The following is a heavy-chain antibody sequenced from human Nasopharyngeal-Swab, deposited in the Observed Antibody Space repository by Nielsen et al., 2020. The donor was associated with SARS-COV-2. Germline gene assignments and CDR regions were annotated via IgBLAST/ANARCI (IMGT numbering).Heavy chain of an antibody. CDR2: IYYSGST. Sequence: WSRKPPGKGLEWIGYIYYSGSTNYNPSLKSRVTISVDTSKNQFSLKLSSVTAADTAVYYCARRGTGGKKGAFDIWGQGTMVTVSS. V-gene: IGHV4-59*08. CDR3: ARRGTGGKKGAFDI. J-gene: IGHJ3*02. D-gene: IGHD2-8*02.